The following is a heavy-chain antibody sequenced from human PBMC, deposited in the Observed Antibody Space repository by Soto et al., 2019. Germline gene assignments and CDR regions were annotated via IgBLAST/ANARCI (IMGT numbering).Heavy chain of an antibody. CDR3: ARISSGWYYYYGMDV. Sequence: ASVKVSCKASGYTFTSYGISWVRQAPGQGLEWMGWISAYNGNTNYAQKLQGRVTMTTDTSTSTAYMELRSLRSDDTAMYYCARISSGWYYYYGMDVWGQGTTVTVSS. V-gene: IGHV1-18*01. D-gene: IGHD6-19*01. CDR2: ISAYNGNT. CDR1: GYTFTSYG. J-gene: IGHJ6*02.